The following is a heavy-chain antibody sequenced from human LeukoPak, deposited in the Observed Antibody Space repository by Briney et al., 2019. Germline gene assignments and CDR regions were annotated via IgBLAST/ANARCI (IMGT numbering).Heavy chain of an antibody. CDR3: ARDRVWTVLY. D-gene: IGHD6-13*01. CDR2: INQDGSEK. V-gene: IGHV3-7*01. Sequence: PGGSLRLSCAASGFTFSGYWRSWVRQAPGKGLEWVANINQDGSEKYYVDSVKGRFTISRDNAKNSVYLQMNSLRAEDTAVYYCARDRVWTVLYWGQGTLVSVSS. J-gene: IGHJ4*02. CDR1: GFTFSGYW.